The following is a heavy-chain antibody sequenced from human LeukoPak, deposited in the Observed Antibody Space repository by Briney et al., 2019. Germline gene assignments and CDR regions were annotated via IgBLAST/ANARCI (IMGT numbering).Heavy chain of an antibody. D-gene: IGHD5-12*01. Sequence: SETLSLTCSVSGGSITSSSYYWGWIRQSPEKGLEWIGSIYYTGGTHYSPSLKSRVTISVDTSKNQFSLKLSSVTAADTAVYYCARGLFGGYSGYPLWWFDPWGQGTLVTVSS. J-gene: IGHJ5*02. CDR1: GGSITSSSYY. V-gene: IGHV4-39*07. CDR3: ARGLFGGYSGYPLWWFDP. CDR2: IYYTGGT.